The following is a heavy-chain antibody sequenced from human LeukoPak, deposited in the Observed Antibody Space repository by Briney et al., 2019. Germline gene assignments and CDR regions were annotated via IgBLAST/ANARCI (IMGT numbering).Heavy chain of an antibody. CDR1: GFIFSRYG. Sequence: GGSLRLSCAASGFIFSRYGMSWVRQAPGKGLEWVSAISGSGGTSYYADSVKGRFTISRDNSKNTLYLQINSLRAEDTALYYCAKDHLPGIVVADRDYWGQGTLVTVSS. CDR3: AKDHLPGIVVADRDY. V-gene: IGHV3-23*01. CDR2: ISGSGGTS. J-gene: IGHJ4*02. D-gene: IGHD6-19*01.